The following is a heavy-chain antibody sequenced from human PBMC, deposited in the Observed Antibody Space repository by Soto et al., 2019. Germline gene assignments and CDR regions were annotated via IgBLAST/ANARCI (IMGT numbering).Heavy chain of an antibody. V-gene: IGHV3-21*01. CDR2: LSSSSSYI. D-gene: IGHD4-17*01. CDR3: AGGGIMYGDYRSMDV. Sequence: EVQLVESGGGLVKPGGSLRLSCAASGFTFSSYNMNWVRQAPGKGLEWVSSLSSSSSYIYYADSVKGRFTISRDNAKNSLYLQMNSLRAEDTAVYYCAGGGIMYGDYRSMDVCGKGTTVTVSS. J-gene: IGHJ6*03. CDR1: GFTFSSYN.